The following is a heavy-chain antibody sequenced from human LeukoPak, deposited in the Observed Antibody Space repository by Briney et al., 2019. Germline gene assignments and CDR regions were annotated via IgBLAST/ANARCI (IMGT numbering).Heavy chain of an antibody. CDR2: IKQGGSEK. J-gene: IGHJ6*02. D-gene: IGHD5-18*01. CDR3: ARRFRPDTAMVRGWYYYGMDV. Sequence: PGGCLRLAWAPSGFTFISYWMGSVRQARGKGLGLVANIKQGGSEKNYVYCVEGRFPISRDNAKNSLYLQMKSLRAEDTAVYYCARRFRPDTAMVRGWYYYGMDVWGQGTTVTVSS. CDR1: GFTFISYW. V-gene: IGHV3-7*01.